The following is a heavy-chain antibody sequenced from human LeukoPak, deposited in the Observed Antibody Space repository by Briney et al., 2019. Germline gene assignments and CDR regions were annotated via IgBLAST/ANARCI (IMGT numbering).Heavy chain of an antibody. D-gene: IGHD3-9*01. CDR3: ARDRETLPDILYGLDV. Sequence: ASVKVSCRASGYTFTAYYMHWVRQAPGQGLEWMGWIKPNSGGTNYAQKFQGRVTMTRHTSISTAYMELSRLRSDDTAVYYCARDRETLPDILYGLDVWGQGTTVTVSS. CDR1: GYTFTAYY. J-gene: IGHJ6*02. V-gene: IGHV1-2*02. CDR2: IKPNSGGT.